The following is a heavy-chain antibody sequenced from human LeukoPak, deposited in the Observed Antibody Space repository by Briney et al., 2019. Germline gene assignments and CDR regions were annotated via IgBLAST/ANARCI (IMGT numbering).Heavy chain of an antibody. CDR2: IYYSGST. CDR1: GGSISSGGYY. J-gene: IGHJ3*02. D-gene: IGHD3-3*01. V-gene: IGHV4-31*03. Sequence: SETLSLTCTVSGGSISSGGYYWSWIRQHPGKGLEWIGCIYYSGSTYYNPSLKSRVTISVDTSKNQFSLKLSSVTAADTAVYYCARDGYDFWSGYWYAFDIWGQGTMVTVSS. CDR3: ARDGYDFWSGYWYAFDI.